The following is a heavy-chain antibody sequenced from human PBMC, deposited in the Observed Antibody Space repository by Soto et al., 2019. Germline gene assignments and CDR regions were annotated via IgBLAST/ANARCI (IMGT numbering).Heavy chain of an antibody. J-gene: IGHJ4*02. Sequence: SETLSLTCTVSDDSITSGAYYWGLIRQPPGKGLEWIGTIQYRGSTYYNPSLKSRVTMSLDTSKNQYSLRLSSVTAADKAVYYCAGMFGFGDFFFTYWGPGTLFTVSS. CDR2: IQYRGST. D-gene: IGHD3-10*02. V-gene: IGHV4-39*01. CDR1: DDSITSGAYY. CDR3: AGMFGFGDFFFTY.